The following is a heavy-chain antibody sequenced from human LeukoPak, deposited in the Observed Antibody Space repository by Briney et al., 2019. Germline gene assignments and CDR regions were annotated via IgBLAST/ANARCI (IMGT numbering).Heavy chain of an antibody. CDR2: ISASGGST. D-gene: IGHD3-3*01. V-gene: IGHV3-23*01. CDR1: GFTFSSFA. J-gene: IGHJ4*02. Sequence: GGSLRLSCAASGFTFSSFAMGWVRQTPGKGLEWVSGISASGGSTYYADSVKGRFTTSRDNSQNTLYLQMNSLRAEDTAVYYCAKVVHDFWSGSDYWGQGTLVTVSS. CDR3: AKVVHDFWSGSDY.